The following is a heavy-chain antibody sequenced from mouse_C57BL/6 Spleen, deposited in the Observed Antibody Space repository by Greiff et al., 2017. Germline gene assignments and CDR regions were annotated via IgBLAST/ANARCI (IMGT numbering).Heavy chain of an antibody. J-gene: IGHJ4*01. V-gene: IGHV1-63*01. CDR1: GYTFTNYW. CDR3: ARGGLRTYYAMDY. CDR2: IYPGGGYT. D-gene: IGHD3-2*02. Sequence: QVQLQQSGAELVRPGTSVKMSCKASGYTFTNYWIGWAKQRPGHGLEWIGDIYPGGGYTNYNEKFKGKATLTADKSSSTAYMQFSSLTSEDSAIYYYARGGLRTYYAMDYWGQGTSVTVSS.